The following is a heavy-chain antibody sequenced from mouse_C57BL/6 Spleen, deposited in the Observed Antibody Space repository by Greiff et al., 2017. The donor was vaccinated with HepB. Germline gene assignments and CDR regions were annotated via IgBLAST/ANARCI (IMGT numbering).Heavy chain of an antibody. CDR2: IYPGSGNT. V-gene: IGHV1-76*01. CDR3: ARAGPFDY. CDR1: GYTFTDYY. J-gene: IGHJ2*01. Sequence: VHLVESGAELVRPGASVKLSCKASGYTFTDYYINWVKQRPGQGLEWIARIYPGSGNTYYNEKFKGKATLTAEKSSSTAYMQLSSLTSEDSAVYFCARAGPFDYWGQGTTLTVSS.